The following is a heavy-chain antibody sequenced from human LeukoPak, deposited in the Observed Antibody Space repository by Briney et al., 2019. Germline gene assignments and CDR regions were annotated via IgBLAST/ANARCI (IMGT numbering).Heavy chain of an antibody. CDR2: IYYSGST. Sequence: SETLSLTCTVSGGSISSYYWGWIRQPPGKGLEWIGSIYYSGSTYYNPSLKSRVTISVDTSKNQFSLKLSSVTAADTAVYYCARLGTAVVVPAAGYFDYWGQGTLVTVSS. D-gene: IGHD2-2*01. CDR1: GGSISSYY. CDR3: ARLGTAVVVPAAGYFDY. V-gene: IGHV4-39*01. J-gene: IGHJ4*02.